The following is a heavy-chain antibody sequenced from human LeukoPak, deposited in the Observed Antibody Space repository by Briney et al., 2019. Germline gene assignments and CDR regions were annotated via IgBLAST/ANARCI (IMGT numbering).Heavy chain of an antibody. CDR1: GDSFGSEYYY. CDR2: IYTSGST. CDR3: ARGGSGSFGVVGFHFDY. D-gene: IGHD3-10*01. V-gene: IGHV4-61*02. J-gene: IGHJ4*02. Sequence: PSETLSLTCTVSGDSFGSEYYYWSWIRQPAGKGLEWIGRIYTSGSTNYNPSLKSRVIISVDTSKKQLSLKLSSVTAADTAVYYCARGGSGSFGVVGFHFDYWGQGTLVTVSS.